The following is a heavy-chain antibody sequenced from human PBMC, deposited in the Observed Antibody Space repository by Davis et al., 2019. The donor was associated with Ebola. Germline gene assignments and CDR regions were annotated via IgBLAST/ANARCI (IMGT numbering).Heavy chain of an antibody. CDR3: ARDYVY. V-gene: IGHV4-59*12. CDR2: VHYTGST. CDR1: GGSISSYY. D-gene: IGHD2-8*01. Sequence: MPSETLSLTCTVSGGSISSYYWSWIRQPPGKGLEWIGYVHYTGSTNYSPSLKSRVTISADTSKNQFSLRLKSVTAADTAMFYCARDYVYWGQGILVTVSS. J-gene: IGHJ1*01.